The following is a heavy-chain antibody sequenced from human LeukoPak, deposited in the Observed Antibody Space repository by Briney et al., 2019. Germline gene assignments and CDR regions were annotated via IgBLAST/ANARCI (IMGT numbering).Heavy chain of an antibody. CDR2: IRYDGNNK. CDR1: GFTFSSYG. V-gene: IGHV3-30*02. Sequence: PGGSLRLSCAASGFTFSSYGMHWVRQAPGKGLERVAFIRYDGNNKYYADSVKGRFTISRDDSKNELYLQMNSLRAEDTAVYYCAKRHSSGWYSIDSWGQGTLVTVSS. D-gene: IGHD6-19*01. J-gene: IGHJ4*02. CDR3: AKRHSSGWYSIDS.